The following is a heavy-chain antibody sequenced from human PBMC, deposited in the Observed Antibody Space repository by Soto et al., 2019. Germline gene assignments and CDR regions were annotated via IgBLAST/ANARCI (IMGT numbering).Heavy chain of an antibody. V-gene: IGHV1-18*01. CDR1: GYTFTSYG. CDR2: ISAYNGNT. D-gene: IGHD6-13*01. Sequence: QVQLVQSGAEMKKPGASVKVSCKASGYTFTSYGISWVRQAPGQGLEWMGWISAYNGNTNYAQKLQGRVTMTTDTSTSTAYMELRSLRSDDTAVYYCARDFGIAAAGTVYYYGMDVWGQGTTVTVSS. CDR3: ARDFGIAAAGTVYYYGMDV. J-gene: IGHJ6*02.